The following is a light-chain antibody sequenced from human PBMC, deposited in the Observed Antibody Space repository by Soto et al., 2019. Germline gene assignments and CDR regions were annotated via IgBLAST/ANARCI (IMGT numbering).Light chain of an antibody. CDR3: QQYGSSLIP. V-gene: IGKV3-20*01. CDR2: GAS. Sequence: EIVLTQSPGTLSLSPGERATLSCRASQSVSSSYLAWYQQKPGQAPRFLIYGASNRANGIPDRFSGSGSGTDFTLTISRLEPEDFAVYYCQQYGSSLIPFGQGTRLEIK. J-gene: IGKJ5*01. CDR1: QSVSSSY.